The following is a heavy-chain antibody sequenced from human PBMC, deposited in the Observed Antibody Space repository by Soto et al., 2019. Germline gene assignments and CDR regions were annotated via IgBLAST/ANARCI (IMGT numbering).Heavy chain of an antibody. Sequence: PGGSLRLSCAASGFTFSSYAMHWVRQAPGKGLEWVAVISYDGSNKYYADSVKGRFTISRDNSKNTLYLQMNSLRAEDTAVYYCARAAAAGTFFDLGYYFDYWGQGTLVTVSS. D-gene: IGHD6-13*01. CDR3: ARAAAAGTFFDLGYYFDY. V-gene: IGHV3-30-3*01. J-gene: IGHJ4*02. CDR1: GFTFSSYA. CDR2: ISYDGSNK.